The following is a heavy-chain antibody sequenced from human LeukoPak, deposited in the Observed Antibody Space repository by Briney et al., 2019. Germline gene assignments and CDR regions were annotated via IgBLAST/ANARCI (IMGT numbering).Heavy chain of an antibody. CDR2: ISSGGYTI. Sequence: PGGSLRLSCAVSGLPFSHYDMNWVRQATGKGLEWVSSISSGGYTIKYHDSVRGRFIISRDNANNSLYLQMNSLRGDDTASYYCATDSSGFSYWGQGILVAVSS. CDR1: GLPFSHYD. J-gene: IGHJ4*02. V-gene: IGHV3-48*03. CDR3: ATDSSGFSY. D-gene: IGHD3-22*01.